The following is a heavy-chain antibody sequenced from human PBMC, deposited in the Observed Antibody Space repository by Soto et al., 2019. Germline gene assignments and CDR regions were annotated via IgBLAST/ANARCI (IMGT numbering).Heavy chain of an antibody. D-gene: IGHD3-10*01. Sequence: GGSLRLSCAASGFTFSNYAMNWVRQAPGKGLEWVSGISGSADNTFYADSVKGRFTISRDNSKSTLYLQMNSLRAEDTALYYCAKDSDTKRGPDYWGQRTLVTVSS. CDR1: GFTFSNYA. J-gene: IGHJ4*02. CDR2: ISGSADNT. CDR3: AKDSDTKRGPDY. V-gene: IGHV3-23*01.